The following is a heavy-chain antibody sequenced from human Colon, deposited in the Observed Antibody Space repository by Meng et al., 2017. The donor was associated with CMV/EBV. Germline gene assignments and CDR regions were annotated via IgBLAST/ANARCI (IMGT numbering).Heavy chain of an antibody. J-gene: IGHJ6*02. CDR2: IGHDGSNK. CDR1: GFIFSSYD. CDR3: AKGRYVFGGRNGMDV. V-gene: IGHV3-30*02. D-gene: IGHD3-16*01. Sequence: SCAASGFIFSSYDIHWVRQAPDKGLEWVAFIGHDGSNKYFADSVRGRFTISRDNSRNTVDLQMNSLRGEDTAVYYCAKGRYVFGGRNGMDVWGQGTTVTVSS.